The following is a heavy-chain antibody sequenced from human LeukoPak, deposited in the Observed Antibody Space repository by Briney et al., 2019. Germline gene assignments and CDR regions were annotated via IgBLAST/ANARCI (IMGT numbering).Heavy chain of an antibody. Sequence: GGSLRLSCAASGFTFSDYYMHWIRQAPGKGLEWVSYISSSGSTIYYADSVKGRFTISRDNAQNSLYLQMNSLRAEDTAVYYCASLVVVTLDAFDIWGQGTMVTVSS. CDR1: GFTFSDYY. CDR3: ASLVVVTLDAFDI. CDR2: ISSSGSTI. D-gene: IGHD2-21*02. V-gene: IGHV3-11*01. J-gene: IGHJ3*02.